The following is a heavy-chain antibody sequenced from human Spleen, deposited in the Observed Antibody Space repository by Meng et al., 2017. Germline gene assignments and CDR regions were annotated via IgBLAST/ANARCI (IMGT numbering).Heavy chain of an antibody. CDR2: NNHRRIT. CDR3: ARGRVDSAAAGIYSHSYYHVMDV. Sequence: SEPLSLSCVGFCGAISVPDWSCIRRTPGKGLGGIGENNHRRITNYYPSLKSRVTMSVDASKSQVVLKVSFKTAADTAVFYCARGRVDSAAAGIYSHSYYHVMDVWGQGTTVTVSS. J-gene: IGHJ6*02. V-gene: IGHV4-34*01. CDR1: CGAISVPD. D-gene: IGHD6-13*01.